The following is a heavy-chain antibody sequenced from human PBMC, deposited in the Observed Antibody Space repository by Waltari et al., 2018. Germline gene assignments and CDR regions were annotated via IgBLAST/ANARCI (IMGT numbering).Heavy chain of an antibody. CDR1: GGSISSGGYS. CDR3: ARVGPTVVTEGWFDP. D-gene: IGHD2-15*01. V-gene: IGHV4-30-2*01. Sequence: QLQLQESGSGLVKPSQTLSLTCAVSGGSISSGGYSWSWIRQPPGKGLEWIGYIYQSGSTDVNPSLKSRVTISVDRSKNQFSLKLSSVTAADTAVYYCARVGPTVVTEGWFDPWGQGTLVTVSS. CDR2: IYQSGST. J-gene: IGHJ5*02.